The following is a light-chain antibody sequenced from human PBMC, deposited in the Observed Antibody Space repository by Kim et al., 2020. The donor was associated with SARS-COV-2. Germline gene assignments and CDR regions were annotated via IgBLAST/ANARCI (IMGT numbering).Light chain of an antibody. Sequence: GARVTITCQASEDVSDYFNWDHQKPGEGPKVLIRDAANLESGVPSRFSRGGYGTEFSLTISSVQPEDMGTYYCQQYDAPPFTFGQGTRLEIK. CDR2: DAA. J-gene: IGKJ5*01. CDR1: EDVSDY. CDR3: QQYDAPPFT. V-gene: IGKV1-33*01.